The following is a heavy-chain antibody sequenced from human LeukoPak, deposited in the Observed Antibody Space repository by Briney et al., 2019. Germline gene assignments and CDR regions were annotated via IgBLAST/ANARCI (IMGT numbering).Heavy chain of an antibody. D-gene: IGHD6-13*01. V-gene: IGHV3-23*01. Sequence: GGSLRLSCAASGFTFSSYAMTWVRQAPGKGLEWVSSISSRGVGTYNANSVKGRCTISRDNSKNTLFLEVNGLRAEDTAVYYCAKETGYSSTWEDYLDYWGQGTLVTVSS. CDR3: AKETGYSSTWEDYLDY. J-gene: IGHJ4*02. CDR1: GFTFSSYA. CDR2: ISSRGVGT.